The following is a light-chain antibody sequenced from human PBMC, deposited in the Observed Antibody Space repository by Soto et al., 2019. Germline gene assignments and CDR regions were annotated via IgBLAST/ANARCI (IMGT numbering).Light chain of an antibody. CDR2: DVS. CDR3: NSYTSSSTLLYV. V-gene: IGLV2-14*01. Sequence: QSALTQPASVSGSPGQSITISCTGTSSDVGGYNDVSWYQQHPGKAPKLMIYDVSNRPSGVSNRFSGSKSGNTASLTISGLQAEDEADYYCNSYTSSSTLLYVFGTGTKSPS. J-gene: IGLJ1*01. CDR1: SSDVGGYND.